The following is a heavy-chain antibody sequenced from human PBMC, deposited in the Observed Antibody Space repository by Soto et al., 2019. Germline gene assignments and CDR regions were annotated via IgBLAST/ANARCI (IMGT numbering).Heavy chain of an antibody. Sequence: SETLSLTCAVSGGSISSGGYSWSWIRQPPGKGLEWIAYIYHSGSTYYNPSLKSRVTISVDTSKNQFSLKLSSVTAADTAVYYCAREGDYYDSSGIFDYWGQGTLVTVSS. CDR1: GGSISSGGYS. CDR3: AREGDYYDSSGIFDY. D-gene: IGHD3-22*01. J-gene: IGHJ4*02. V-gene: IGHV4-30-2*05. CDR2: IYHSGST.